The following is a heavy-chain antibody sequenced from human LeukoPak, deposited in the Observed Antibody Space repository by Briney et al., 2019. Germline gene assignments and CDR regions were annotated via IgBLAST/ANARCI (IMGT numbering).Heavy chain of an antibody. D-gene: IGHD6-6*01. J-gene: IGHJ6*03. CDR2: IIPIFGTA. V-gene: IGHV1-69*05. CDR3: ARDQWHSSSSGGYYYYYMDV. CDR1: GGTFSSYA. Sequence: ASVKISCKASGGTFSSYAISWVRQAPGQGLEWMGGIIPIFGTANCAQKFQGRVTITTDESTSTAYMELSSLRSEDTAVYYCARDQWHSSSSGGYYYYYMDVWGKGTTVTVSS.